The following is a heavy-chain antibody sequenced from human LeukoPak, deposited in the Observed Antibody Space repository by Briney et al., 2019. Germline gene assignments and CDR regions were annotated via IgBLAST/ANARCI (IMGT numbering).Heavy chain of an antibody. D-gene: IGHD2-2*02. J-gene: IGHJ4*02. CDR3: ARGDIVVVPAAVHTRPFDY. CDR1: GGSFSGYY. Sequence: SETLSLTCAVYGGSFSGYYWSWIRQPPGKGLEWIGEINHSGSTNYNPSLKSRVTISVDTSKNQFSLKLSSVTAADTAVYYCARGDIVVVPAAVHTRPFDYWGQGTLVTVSS. V-gene: IGHV4-34*01. CDR2: INHSGST.